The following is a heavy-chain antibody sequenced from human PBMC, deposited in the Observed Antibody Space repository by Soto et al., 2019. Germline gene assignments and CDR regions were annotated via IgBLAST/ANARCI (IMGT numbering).Heavy chain of an antibody. Sequence: EVQLVESGGGLIQPGGSLRLSCAASGFTVSGNYITWGRQAPGKGLEWVSVIFSGDNTYYSDSVKGRFTISRDNSKNTVYLQMNRLRGDDTAVYFCATGLTLPVRPSFDTWGQGTLLTVSS. V-gene: IGHV3-53*01. D-gene: IGHD2-21*02. J-gene: IGHJ5*02. CDR2: IFSGDNT. CDR1: GFTVSGNY. CDR3: ATGLTLPVRPSFDT.